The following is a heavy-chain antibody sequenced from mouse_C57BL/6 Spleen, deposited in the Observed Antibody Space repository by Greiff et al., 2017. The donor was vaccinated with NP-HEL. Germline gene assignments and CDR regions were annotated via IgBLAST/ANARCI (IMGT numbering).Heavy chain of an antibody. CDR1: GFTFSNYW. CDR2: IRLKSDNYAT. Sequence: EVQLQESGGGLVQPGGSMKLSCVASGFTFSNYWMNWVRQSPEKGLEWVAQIRLKSDNYATHYAESVKGRFTISRDDSKSSVYLQMNNLRAEDTGIYYCTGGWSLWYFDVWGTGTTVTVSS. J-gene: IGHJ1*03. D-gene: IGHD1-1*02. V-gene: IGHV6-3*01. CDR3: TGGWSLWYFDV.